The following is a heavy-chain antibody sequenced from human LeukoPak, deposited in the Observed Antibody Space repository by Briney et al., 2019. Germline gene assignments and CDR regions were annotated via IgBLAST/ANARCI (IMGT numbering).Heavy chain of an antibody. Sequence: PGGSLRLSCAASVFTFRSYWMHWVRQAPGNGLVWVSRMNSDGSSTTYADSVKGRFTVSRANSKNTLYLQMNSLRAEDTAVYYCARDLTAEDPSYWGQGTLVTVSS. CDR1: VFTFRSYW. V-gene: IGHV3-74*01. D-gene: IGHD7-27*01. CDR2: MNSDGSST. CDR3: ARDLTAEDPSY. J-gene: IGHJ4*02.